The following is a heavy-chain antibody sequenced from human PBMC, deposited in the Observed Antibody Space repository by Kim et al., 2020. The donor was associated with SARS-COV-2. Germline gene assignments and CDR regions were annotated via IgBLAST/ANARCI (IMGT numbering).Heavy chain of an antibody. D-gene: IGHD3-9*01. CDR1: GDSISGYY. V-gene: IGHV4-59*01. J-gene: IGHJ4*02. Sequence: SETLSLTCTVSGDSISGYYWSWIRRPPGKGLEWIGYVHYTGTTNYNPSLESRVTISVDTSKNQFSLKLSSVTSADTAVYYCGRREMTGYYDHWGQATLVT. CDR3: GRREMTGYYDH. CDR2: VHYTGTT.